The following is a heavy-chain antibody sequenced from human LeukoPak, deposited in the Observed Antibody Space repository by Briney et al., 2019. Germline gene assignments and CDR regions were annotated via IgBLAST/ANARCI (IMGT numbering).Heavy chain of an antibody. V-gene: IGHV1-46*01. D-gene: IGHD2-8*01. CDR2: SNPSGGSP. CDR3: ARDNGAHAFDI. Sequence: ASAKVSRKASGYRLSSPYMHLLLHAPGQRLEVMGISNPSGGSPTYAHKFQGRVTMTTDTSTSTVYMDLSSLRSEDTAVYYCARDNGAHAFDIWGQGTMVTVSS. CDR1: GYRLSSPY. J-gene: IGHJ3*02.